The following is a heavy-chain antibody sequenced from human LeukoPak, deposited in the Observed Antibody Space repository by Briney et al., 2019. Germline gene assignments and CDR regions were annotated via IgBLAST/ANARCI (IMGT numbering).Heavy chain of an antibody. CDR1: GYTFTSYG. D-gene: IGHD3-10*01. Sequence: ASVKVSCKASGYTFTSYGISWVRQAPGQGLEWMGWISAYNGNTNYALKLQGRVTMTTDTSTSTAYMELRSLRSDDTAVYYCARSALDTSGSYYNPQPFEYWGQGTLVTVSS. CDR3: ARSALDTSGSYYNPQPFEY. V-gene: IGHV1-18*01. J-gene: IGHJ4*02. CDR2: ISAYNGNT.